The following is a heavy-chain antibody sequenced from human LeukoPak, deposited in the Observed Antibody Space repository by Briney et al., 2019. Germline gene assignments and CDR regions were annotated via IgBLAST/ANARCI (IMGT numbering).Heavy chain of an antibody. CDR3: ASENYYDSSGYYY. CDR1: GFTFSSYS. J-gene: IGHJ4*02. Sequence: GGSLRLSCAASGFTFSSYSMNWVRQAPGKGLERVSSISSSSSYIYYADSVKGRFTISRDNAKNSLYLQMNSLRAEDTAVYYCASENYYDSSGYYYWGQGTLVTVSS. D-gene: IGHD3-22*01. V-gene: IGHV3-21*01. CDR2: ISSSSSYI.